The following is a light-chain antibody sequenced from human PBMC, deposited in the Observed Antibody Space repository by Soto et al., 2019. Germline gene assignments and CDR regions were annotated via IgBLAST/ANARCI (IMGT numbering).Light chain of an antibody. J-gene: IGKJ1*01. CDR3: QQYNNWWT. Sequence: IVLTQSPATLSLSPGETATLSCKASEPIKTFYFGWYQHKPGQAPRLLIYGSSTRATGIPARFSGSGSGTEFTLTISSLQSEDFAVYYCQQYNNWWTFGQGTKVDIK. CDR2: GSS. V-gene: IGKV3-15*01. CDR1: EPIKTFY.